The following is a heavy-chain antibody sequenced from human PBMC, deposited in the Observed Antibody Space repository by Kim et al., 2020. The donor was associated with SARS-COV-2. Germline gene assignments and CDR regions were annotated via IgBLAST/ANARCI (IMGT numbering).Heavy chain of an antibody. CDR2: T. Sequence: TNYPPPFQGHVTISADKSISTAYLQWSSLKASDTAMYYCARHDYEGMDVWGQGTTVTVSS. CDR3: ARHDYEGMDV. J-gene: IGHJ6*02. V-gene: IGHV5-10-1*01. D-gene: IGHD3-22*01.